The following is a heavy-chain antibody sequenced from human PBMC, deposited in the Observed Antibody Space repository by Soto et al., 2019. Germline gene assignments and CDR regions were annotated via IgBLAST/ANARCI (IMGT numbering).Heavy chain of an antibody. CDR1: SGSISSSNW. V-gene: IGHV4-4*02. CDR2: IYHGGRT. D-gene: IGHD1-1*01. J-gene: IGHJ6*03. Sequence: SETLSLTCAVSSGSISSSNWWSWVRQPPGKGLEWIGEIYHGGRTNYNPSLKSRVTISVDKSENQFSLKLSSVTAADTAVYYCARTLEPPPTRYMDVWVKGTTVTVSS. CDR3: ARTLEPPPTRYMDV.